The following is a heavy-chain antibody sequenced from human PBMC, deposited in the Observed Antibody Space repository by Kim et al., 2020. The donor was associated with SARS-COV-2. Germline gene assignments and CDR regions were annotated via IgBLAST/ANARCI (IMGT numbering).Heavy chain of an antibody. D-gene: IGHD1-26*01. CDR3: ASSVGATKYYYGMDV. Sequence: SETLSLTCAVYGGSFSGYYWSWIRQPPGKGLEWIGEINHSGSTNYNPSLKSRVTISVDTSKNQFSLKLSSVTAADTAVYYCASSVGATKYYYGMDVWGQGTTVTVSS. J-gene: IGHJ6*02. CDR2: INHSGST. V-gene: IGHV4-34*01. CDR1: GGSFSGYY.